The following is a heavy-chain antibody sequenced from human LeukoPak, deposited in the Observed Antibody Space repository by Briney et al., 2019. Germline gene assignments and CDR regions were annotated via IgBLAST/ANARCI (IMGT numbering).Heavy chain of an antibody. J-gene: IGHJ4*02. CDR3: ARVTGYIVEDYFDY. Sequence: SETLSLTCVLYGGSSSGYYWSWIRQPPGKGLEWIGEINHSGSTNYNPSLKSRVTISVDTSKNQFSLRLSSVTAADTAVYYCARVTGYIVEDYFDYWGQGTLVTVSS. CDR2: INHSGST. CDR1: GGSSSGYY. D-gene: IGHD3-22*01. V-gene: IGHV4-34*01.